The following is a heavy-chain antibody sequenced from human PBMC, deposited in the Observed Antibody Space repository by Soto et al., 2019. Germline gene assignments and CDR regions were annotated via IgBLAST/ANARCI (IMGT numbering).Heavy chain of an antibody. D-gene: IGHD1-26*01. J-gene: IGHJ6*02. V-gene: IGHV4-59*02. Sequence: SETLSLTCTVSGGSVSSYYWSWIRQPPGKGLEWIGYIYYSGSTNYNPSLKSRVTISVDTSKNQFSLKLSSVTAADTAVYYCAGGALTTYDYYYYDMDVWGQGTTVTVS. CDR2: IYYSGST. CDR3: AGGALTTYDYYYYDMDV. CDR1: GGSVSSYY.